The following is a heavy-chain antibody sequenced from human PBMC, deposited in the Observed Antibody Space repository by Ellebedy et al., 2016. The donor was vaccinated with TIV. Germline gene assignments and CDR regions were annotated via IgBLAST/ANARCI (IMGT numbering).Heavy chain of an antibody. D-gene: IGHD5-18*01. V-gene: IGHV3-15*01. CDR3: TTVYRYNYDSV. CDR1: GFTFSNAW. Sequence: GESLKISCAASGFTFSNAWMNWVRQAPGKGLEWVGRIKSKTDGGAADYAAPVKGRFTISRDDSKNTLYLQMNSLKTEDTAVYFCTTVYRYNYDSVWGQGTLATASS. J-gene: IGHJ4*02. CDR2: IKSKTDGGAA.